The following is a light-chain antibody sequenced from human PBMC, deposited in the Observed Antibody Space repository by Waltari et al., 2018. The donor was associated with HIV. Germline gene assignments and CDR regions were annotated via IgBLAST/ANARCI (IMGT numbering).Light chain of an antibody. CDR1: QGISSY. CDR3: QQLNSYPRT. Sequence: DIQLTQSPSFLSASVGDRCTITCRASQGISSYLAWYQQKPGKAPKLLIYAASTLQSGVPSRFSGSGSGTEFSLTISSLQPEDFATYYCQQLNSYPRTFGQGTKVEIK. V-gene: IGKV1-9*01. J-gene: IGKJ1*01. CDR2: AAS.